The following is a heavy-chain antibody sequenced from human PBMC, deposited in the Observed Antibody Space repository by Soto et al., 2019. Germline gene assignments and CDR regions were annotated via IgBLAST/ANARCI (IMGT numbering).Heavy chain of an antibody. CDR3: ARETIYCSSTSCYTDGMDV. Sequence: SETLSLTCTVSGASISCGDCYWTWIRQPPGKGLEWIGYIYYSGTTFYNPSLKSRLAMSVDTSKNQFSLKLSSVIAADTAVYYCARETIYCSSTSCYTDGMDVWRQGTTVTVSS. J-gene: IGHJ6*02. CDR1: GASISCGDCY. D-gene: IGHD2-2*01. V-gene: IGHV4-30-4*01. CDR2: IYYSGTT.